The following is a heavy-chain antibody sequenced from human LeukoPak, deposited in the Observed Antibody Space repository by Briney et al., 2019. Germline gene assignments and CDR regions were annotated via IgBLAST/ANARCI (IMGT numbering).Heavy chain of an antibody. CDR3: AKGSGNGYGSGPFDY. J-gene: IGHJ4*02. CDR2: ISYDGSNK. Sequence: PGGSLRLSCAASGFTFSSYAMHWVRQAPGKGLEWVAVISYDGSNKYYADSVKGRFTISRDNSKNTLYLQMNSLRAEDTALYYCAKGSGNGYGSGPFDYWGQGTLVTVSS. CDR1: GFTFSSYA. V-gene: IGHV3-30*04. D-gene: IGHD3-10*01.